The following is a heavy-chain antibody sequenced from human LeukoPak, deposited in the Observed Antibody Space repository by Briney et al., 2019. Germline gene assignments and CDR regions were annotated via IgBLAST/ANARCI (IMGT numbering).Heavy chain of an antibody. CDR1: GFTFNNYG. CDR3: ANDSACYYIDV. V-gene: IGHV3-30*02. J-gene: IGHJ6*03. D-gene: IGHD3-10*01. Sequence: GGSLRLSCAASGFTFNNYGMPWVRQAPGKGLEWVAFIRYNGNNQYYADSVKGRFTISRDNSKNSLYLQMNSLKGDDTAVYYWANDSACYYIDVWGKGTTVIISS. CDR2: IRYNGNNQ.